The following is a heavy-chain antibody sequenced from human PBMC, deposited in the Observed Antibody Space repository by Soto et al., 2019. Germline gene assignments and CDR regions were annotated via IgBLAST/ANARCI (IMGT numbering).Heavy chain of an antibody. CDR2: IYYLGNT. J-gene: IGHJ4*02. Sequence: SETLSLTCTVSGVSISSSSSYGVWIRQPPGKGLEWAGSIYYLGNTYYNPSLGGRVSISVDTSKNQFSLKLKSVTAADTAVFYCAGLITGTIVYWGQGTLVTVSS. CDR1: GVSISSSSSY. D-gene: IGHD1-7*01. CDR3: AGLITGTIVY. V-gene: IGHV4-39*01.